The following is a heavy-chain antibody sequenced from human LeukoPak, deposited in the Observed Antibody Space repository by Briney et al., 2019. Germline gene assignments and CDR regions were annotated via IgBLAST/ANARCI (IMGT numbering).Heavy chain of an antibody. D-gene: IGHD5-12*01. Sequence: GSLDLSCAASGFTFSSYALSGGRPAPGKGVGGVSSISVSCASTYYAVSVKGRFTISRDNSKNTLYLQMNSLRDEDTAIYYCAKAPRGGYDSRIDYWGQGTLVTVSS. CDR3: AKAPRGGYDSRIDY. J-gene: IGHJ4*02. CDR1: GFTFSSYA. CDR2: ISVSCAST. V-gene: IGHV3-23*01.